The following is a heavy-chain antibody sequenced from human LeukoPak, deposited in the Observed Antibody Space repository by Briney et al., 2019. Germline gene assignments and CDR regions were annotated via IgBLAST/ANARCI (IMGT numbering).Heavy chain of an antibody. CDR3: ATGGPLGSYYRIGF. D-gene: IGHD3-10*01. V-gene: IGHV3-33*08. CDR2: IWYDGSDK. J-gene: IGHJ4*02. Sequence: PGGSLRLSCAASGFTFSSYGMHWVRQAPGKGLEWVAVIWYDGSDKYYADSVKGRFTISRDNSKNTLYLQMNSLRAEDTAVYYCATGGPLGSYYRIGFWGQGTLVTVSS. CDR1: GFTFSSYG.